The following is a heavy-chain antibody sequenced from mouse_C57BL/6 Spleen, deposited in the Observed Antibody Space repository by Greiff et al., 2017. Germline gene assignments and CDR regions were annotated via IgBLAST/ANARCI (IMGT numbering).Heavy chain of an antibody. CDR1: GYTFTSYW. J-gene: IGHJ2*01. V-gene: IGHV1-55*01. D-gene: IGHD2-1*01. CDR3: ARGRGNYVFDY. Sequence: QVQLKQSGAELVKPGASVKMSCKASGYTFTSYWITWVKQRPGQGLEWIGDIYPGSGSTNYNEKFKSKATLTVDTSSSTAYMQLSSLTSEDSAVYYCARGRGNYVFDYWGQGTTLTVSS. CDR2: IYPGSGST.